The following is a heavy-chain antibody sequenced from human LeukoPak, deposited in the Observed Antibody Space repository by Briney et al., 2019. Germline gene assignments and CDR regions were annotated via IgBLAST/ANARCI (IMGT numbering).Heavy chain of an antibody. Sequence: SETLSLTCTVSGDSMSSYYLTWTRQPAGKGLEWIGYIYYSGSTYYNPSLKSRVTISIDTSKNQFSLKLSSVTAADTAVYYCAREPHSSGYYPGGHYWGQGTLVTVSS. V-gene: IGHV4-59*12. CDR3: AREPHSSGYYPGGHY. J-gene: IGHJ4*02. D-gene: IGHD3-22*01. CDR1: GDSMSSYY. CDR2: IYYSGST.